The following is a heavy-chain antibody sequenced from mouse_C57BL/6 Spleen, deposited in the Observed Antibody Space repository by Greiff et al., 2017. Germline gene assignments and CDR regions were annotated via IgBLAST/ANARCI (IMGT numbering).Heavy chain of an antibody. D-gene: IGHD1-1*01. CDR2: IDPEDGDT. V-gene: IGHV14-1*01. CDR3: TTWGSSRFAY. Sequence: VQLQQSGAELVRPGASVKLSCSASGFNIKDYYMHWVKQRPEQGLEWIGRIDPEDGDTEYAPKFQGKATMTADTYSNTAYLQLSILTSEDTAVYYCTTWGSSRFAYWGQGTLVTVSA. J-gene: IGHJ3*01. CDR1: GFNIKDYY.